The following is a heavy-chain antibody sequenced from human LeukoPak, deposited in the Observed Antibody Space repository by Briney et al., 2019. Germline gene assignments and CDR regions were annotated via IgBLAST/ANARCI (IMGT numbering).Heavy chain of an antibody. V-gene: IGHV3-21*01. CDR2: ISSSSSYI. CDR1: GFTFSSYS. J-gene: IGHJ4*02. CDR3: ARWAAYGDRHFDY. Sequence: PGGSLRLSCAASGFTFSSYSMNWVRQAPGKGLEWVSSISSSSSYIYYADSVKGRFTISRDNAKNSLYLQMNSLRAEDTAVYYCARWAAYGDRHFDYRGQGTLVTVSS. D-gene: IGHD4-17*01.